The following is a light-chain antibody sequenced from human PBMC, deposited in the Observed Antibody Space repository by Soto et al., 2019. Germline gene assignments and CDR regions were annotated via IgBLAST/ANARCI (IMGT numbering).Light chain of an antibody. CDR2: VAS. Sequence: EIQLTQSPSTLSASVEEKITNKCRSSLSVTDWLAWYQQKPGKAPKLLIYVASSLQSGVPSRFSGSGSGIEFSLTISSLQPDDFATYYCQQYYRSCTFGQWTKVDIK. J-gene: IGKJ2*02. CDR3: QQYYRSCT. V-gene: IGKV1-5*01. CDR1: LSVTDW.